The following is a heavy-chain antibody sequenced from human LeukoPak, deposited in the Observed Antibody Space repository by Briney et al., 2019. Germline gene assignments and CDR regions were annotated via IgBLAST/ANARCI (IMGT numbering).Heavy chain of an antibody. Sequence: GGSLRLSCAASGFTFSSYSMNWVRQAPGKGLEWVSYISSSSNYRYYADAVKGRFTISRDNAKNSLYLQMNSLRAEDTAVYYCARDPITGSTLYYGTKYYFDYWGQGTLVTVSS. D-gene: IGHD1-7*01. CDR1: GFTFSSYS. J-gene: IGHJ4*02. V-gene: IGHV3-21*05. CDR2: ISSSSNYR. CDR3: ARDPITGSTLYYGTKYYFDY.